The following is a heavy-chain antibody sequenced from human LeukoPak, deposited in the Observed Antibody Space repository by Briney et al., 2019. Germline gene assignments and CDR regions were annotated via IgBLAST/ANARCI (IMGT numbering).Heavy chain of an antibody. CDR2: IYDSGTT. V-gene: IGHV4-39*01. CDR3: ATHRRSGSGGSENAFEI. Sequence: SETLSLTCTVSGDSTSSSTYYWDWIRQAPGKGLEWIGNIYDSGTTHYNPPLKSRVTISGDTSKNQFSLKLNSVTAADTAIYYCATHRRSGSGGSENAFEIWGQGTMVTVSS. CDR1: GDSTSSSTYY. D-gene: IGHD5-12*01. J-gene: IGHJ3*02.